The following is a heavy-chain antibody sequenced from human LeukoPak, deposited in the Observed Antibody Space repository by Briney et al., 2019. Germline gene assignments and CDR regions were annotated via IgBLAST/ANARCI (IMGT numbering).Heavy chain of an antibody. J-gene: IGHJ4*02. CDR3: AKDSRSTIAAAGTYYFDY. CDR1: GFTFSSYG. Sequence: GGSLRLSCAASGFTFSSYGMHWVRQAPGKGLEWVAFIRYDGSNKYYADSVKGRFTISRDNSKNTLYLQMNSLRAEDTAVYYCAKDSRSTIAAAGTYYFDYWGQGTLVTVSS. CDR2: IRYDGSNK. D-gene: IGHD6-13*01. V-gene: IGHV3-30*02.